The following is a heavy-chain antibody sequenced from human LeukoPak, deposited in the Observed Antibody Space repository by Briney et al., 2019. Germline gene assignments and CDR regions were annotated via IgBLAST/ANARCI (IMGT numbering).Heavy chain of an antibody. J-gene: IGHJ4*02. CDR1: GGSISSYY. CDR3: APRGGSASLHFDS. CDR2: IYYSGST. V-gene: IGHV4-59*01. Sequence: PSETLSLTCTVSGGSISSYYWSWIRQPPGKGLEWIGYIYYSGSTNYNPSLKSRVTISVDTSKNQFSLKLSSVTAADTAVYYCAPRGGSASLHFDSWGQGTLVTVSS. D-gene: IGHD3-16*01.